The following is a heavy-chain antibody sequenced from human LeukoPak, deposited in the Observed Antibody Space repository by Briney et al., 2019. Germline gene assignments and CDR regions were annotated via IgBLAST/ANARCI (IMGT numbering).Heavy chain of an antibody. CDR2: IKAGSGNT. CDR3: ARDSGEYYFDY. V-gene: IGHV1-3*01. CDR1: GYTFTSYA. Sequence: AAVKVSCKSSGYTFTSYAIHLVRQGPGQRLEWMGWIKAGSGNTKYSQNFKGRVTISRDTSASTAYMELSSLTSEDTAVYYCARDSGEYYFDYWGQGTMVTVSS. D-gene: IGHD2-15*01. J-gene: IGHJ4*02.